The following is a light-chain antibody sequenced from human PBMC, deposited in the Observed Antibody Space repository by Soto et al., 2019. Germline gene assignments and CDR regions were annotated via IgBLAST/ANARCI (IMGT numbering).Light chain of an antibody. Sequence: DIHLTQSPSTLSASGGDRITITCRAIQSISRWLTWYQQKPGKVPKLLIYKPPSLERGVPSRFSGRGSGTEFTLTIIRLRPDEFAPYYCQHYTDYSWTFGQGTKVEIK. CDR2: KPP. CDR3: QHYTDYSWT. V-gene: IGKV1-5*03. J-gene: IGKJ1*01. CDR1: QSISRW.